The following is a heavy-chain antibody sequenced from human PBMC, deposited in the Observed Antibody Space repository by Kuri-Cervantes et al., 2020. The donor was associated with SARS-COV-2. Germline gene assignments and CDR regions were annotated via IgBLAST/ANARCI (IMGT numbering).Heavy chain of an antibody. V-gene: IGHV1-24*01. CDR1: GYTLTELS. Sequence: ASVKVSCKASGYTLTELSMHWVRQAPGKGLEWMGGFDPEDVETIYAQKFQGRVTITRDTSASTAYMELSSLRSEDTAVYYCAREGYSSTQAYYGMDVWGQGTTVTVSS. CDR2: FDPEDVET. J-gene: IGHJ6*02. CDR3: AREGYSSTQAYYGMDV. D-gene: IGHD6-19*01.